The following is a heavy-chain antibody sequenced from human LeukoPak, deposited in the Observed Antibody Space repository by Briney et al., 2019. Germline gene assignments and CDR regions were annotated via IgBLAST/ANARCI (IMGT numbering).Heavy chain of an antibody. CDR1: GFTFSSYA. J-gene: IGHJ6*03. V-gene: IGHV3-23*01. D-gene: IGHD2-21*01. CDR3: AKGGAAVLFYYYMDV. CDR2: INGSGGST. Sequence: GGTLRLSCAASGFTFSSYAMSWVRQAPGKGLEWVSAINGSGGSTYYADSVKGRFTISRDNSKNTLYLQMNSLRAEDTAVYYCAKGGAAVLFYYYMDVWGKGTTVTVSS.